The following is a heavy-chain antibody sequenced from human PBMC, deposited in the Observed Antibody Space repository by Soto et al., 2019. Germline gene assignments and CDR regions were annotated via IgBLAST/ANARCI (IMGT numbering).Heavy chain of an antibody. CDR3: ARDWDSSGLFDP. J-gene: IGHJ5*02. Sequence: SETLSLTCSVCGASITTYYWSWIRQPPGKGLEWIGSISYSGSTKYNPSLESRVMISLDTSKNQFSLRLTSVTAADTALYYCARDWDSSGLFDPWGQGALVTVSS. V-gene: IGHV4-59*01. D-gene: IGHD3-10*01. CDR1: GASITTYY. CDR2: ISYSGST.